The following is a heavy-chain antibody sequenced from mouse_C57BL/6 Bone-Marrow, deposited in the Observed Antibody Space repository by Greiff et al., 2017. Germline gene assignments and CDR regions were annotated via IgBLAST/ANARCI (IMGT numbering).Heavy chain of an antibody. D-gene: IGHD2-2*01. CDR3: ARSRYGYDHY. CDR1: GYTFTSYG. J-gene: IGHJ2*01. V-gene: IGHV1-81*01. CDR2: IYPRRGNT. Sequence: VQLQQSGAELARPGASVKLSCKASGYTFTSYGISWVKQRTGQGLEWIGEIYPRRGNTYYNEKFKGKTTLTADKSSSTAYMELRSLTSEDSAVYFCARSRYGYDHYWGQGTTLTVSS.